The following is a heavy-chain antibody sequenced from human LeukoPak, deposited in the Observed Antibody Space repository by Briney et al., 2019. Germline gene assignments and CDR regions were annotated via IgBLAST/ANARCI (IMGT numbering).Heavy chain of an antibody. CDR1: GFTFSSYW. D-gene: IGHD3-9*01. V-gene: IGHV3-23*01. CDR3: ANHYDILTGYLWFDY. CDR2: ISGSGGST. Sequence: GGSLRLSCAASGFTFSSYWMSWIRQAPGKGLEWVSAISGSGGSTYYADSVKGRFTISRDNSKNTLYLQMNSLRAEDTAVYYCANHYDILTGYLWFDYWGQGTLVTVSS. J-gene: IGHJ4*02.